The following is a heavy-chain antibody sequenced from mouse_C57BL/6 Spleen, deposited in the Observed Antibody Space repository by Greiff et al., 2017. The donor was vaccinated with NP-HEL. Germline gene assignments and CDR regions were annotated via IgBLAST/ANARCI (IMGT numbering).Heavy chain of an antibody. CDR3: ARYGLPYYAMDY. V-gene: IGHV1-80*01. D-gene: IGHD3-1*01. CDR2: IYPGDGDT. Sequence: VQLQQSGAELVKPGASVKISCKASGYAFSSYWMNWVKQRPGKGLEWIGQIYPGDGDTNYNGKFKGKATLTADKSSSTAYMQLSSLTSEDSAVYFCARYGLPYYAMDYWGQGTSVTVSS. J-gene: IGHJ4*01. CDR1: GYAFSSYW.